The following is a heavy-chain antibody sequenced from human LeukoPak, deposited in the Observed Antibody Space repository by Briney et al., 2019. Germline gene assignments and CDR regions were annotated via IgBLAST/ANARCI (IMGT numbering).Heavy chain of an antibody. D-gene: IGHD2-2*01. CDR2: IYYSGST. CDR3: ARHVVAAYVFDY. CDR1: GGSISSSSYY. V-gene: IGHV4-39*01. J-gene: IGHJ4*02. Sequence: PSETLSLTCTVSGGSISSSSYYWGWIRQPPGKGLEWIGSIYYSGSTYYNPSLKSRVTISVDTSKNQFSLKLSSVTAADTAVYYCARHVVAAYVFDYWGQGTLVTVSS.